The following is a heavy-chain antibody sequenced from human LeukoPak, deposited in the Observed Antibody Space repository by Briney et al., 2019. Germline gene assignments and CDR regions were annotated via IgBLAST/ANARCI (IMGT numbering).Heavy chain of an antibody. CDR2: IYTSGST. Sequence: SETLSLTCTVSGGSISSYYWSWIRQPAGKGLEWIGRIYTSGSTNYNPSLKSRVTMSVDTSKNQFSLKLSSVTAADTAVYYCARQGGYSSSSEFDYWGQGTLVTVSS. CDR1: GGSISSYY. D-gene: IGHD6-6*01. J-gene: IGHJ4*02. CDR3: ARQGGYSSSSEFDY. V-gene: IGHV4-4*07.